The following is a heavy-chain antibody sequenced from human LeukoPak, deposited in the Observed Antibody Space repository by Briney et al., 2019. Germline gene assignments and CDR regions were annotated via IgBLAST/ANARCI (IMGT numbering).Heavy chain of an antibody. J-gene: IGHJ5*02. CDR2: ISDNGRIT. CDR1: GFTFSSNG. CDR3: ARGVINGLPFYNWFDP. D-gene: IGHD3-3*01. Sequence: GGSLRLSCAASGFTFSSNGMTWVRQAPGKGLEWVSTISDNGRITNYADSVKGRFTISRDNSKNTLYLQMNSLRAEDTAVYYCARGVINGLPFYNWFDPWGQGTLVTVSS. V-gene: IGHV3-23*01.